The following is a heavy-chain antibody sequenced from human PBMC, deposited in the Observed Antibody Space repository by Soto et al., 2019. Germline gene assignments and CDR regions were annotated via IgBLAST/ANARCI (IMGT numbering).Heavy chain of an antibody. CDR3: ARSDGRY. J-gene: IGHJ4*02. V-gene: IGHV4-34*01. CDR1: GRSFSGYY. Sequence: SETLSLTCAFYGRSFSGYYWSWIRQPPGKGLEWIGEINHSGSTNYNPSLKSRVTISVDTSKNQFTLKLSSVTAADTAVYYCARSDGRYWGQGTLVTVS. CDR2: INHSGST.